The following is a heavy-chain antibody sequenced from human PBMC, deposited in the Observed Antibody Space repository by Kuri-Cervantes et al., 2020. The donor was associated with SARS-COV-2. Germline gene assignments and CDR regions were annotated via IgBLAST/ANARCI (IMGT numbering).Heavy chain of an antibody. D-gene: IGHD2-2*01. J-gene: IGHJ4*02. CDR2: IWYDGSNK. V-gene: IGHV3-33*01. CDR3: ARDLVPAAMPDY. CDR1: GFTFSSYG. Sequence: LSLTCAASGFTFSSYGMHWVRQAPGKGLEWVAVIWYDGSNKYYADSVKGRFTISRDNSKNTLYLQMNSLRAEDTAVYYCARDLVPAAMPDYWGQGTLVTVSS.